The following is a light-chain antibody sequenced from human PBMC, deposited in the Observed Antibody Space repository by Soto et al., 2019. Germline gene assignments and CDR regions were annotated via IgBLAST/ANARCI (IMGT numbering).Light chain of an antibody. J-gene: IGKJ1*01. V-gene: IGKV3-11*01. CDR2: DAS. Sequence: EIMLSQSPATLALSPRERAAVSCMASQSVSSYLAWYQQKPGQATRLLIYDASNRATGIPARFSGSGSGPVFTLTISRLEPEDFAIYYRQAYNTWPPVPFGQGTKVDIK. CDR3: QAYNTWPPVP. CDR1: QSVSSY.